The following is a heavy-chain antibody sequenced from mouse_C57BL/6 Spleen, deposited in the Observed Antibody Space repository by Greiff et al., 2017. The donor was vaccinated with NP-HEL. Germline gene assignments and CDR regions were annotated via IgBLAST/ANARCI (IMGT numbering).Heavy chain of an antibody. CDR1: GYTFTSYW. V-gene: IGHV1-52*01. CDR2: IDPSDSET. J-gene: IGHJ4*01. D-gene: IGHD2-4*01. CDR3: AREGDDYGGYAMDD. Sequence: QVQLQQPGAELVRPGSSVKLSCKASGYTFTSYWMHWVKQRPIQGLEWIGNIDPSDSETHYNQKFKDKATLTVDKSSSTAYMQLSSLTSEDSAVYYCAREGDDYGGYAMDDWGQGSSVTVSS.